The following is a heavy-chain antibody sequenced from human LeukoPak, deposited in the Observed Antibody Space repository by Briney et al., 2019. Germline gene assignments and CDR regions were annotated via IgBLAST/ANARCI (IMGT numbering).Heavy chain of an antibody. CDR1: GYIFINYD. D-gene: IGHD3-16*01. V-gene: IGHV1-8*01. Sequence: GASVKVSCKASGYIFINYDINWVRQTPGQGLEWMGWVNPKSGDTGSAQKFQGRVTLTRSTSLTTAYMELSSLTFDDTAIYYCARGHNMRKFPRTQVLGRHLYYYGMDVWGLGTTVTVSS. J-gene: IGHJ6*02. CDR3: ARGHNMRKFPRTQVLGRHLYYYGMDV. CDR2: VNPKSGDT.